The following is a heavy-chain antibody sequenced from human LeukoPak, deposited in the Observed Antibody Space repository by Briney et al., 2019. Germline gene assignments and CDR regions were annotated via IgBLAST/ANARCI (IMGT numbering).Heavy chain of an antibody. CDR3: ATNDFNTWFDP. V-gene: IGHV3-23*01. J-gene: IGHJ5*02. Sequence: QPGGSLRLSCAASGFTFSTYAMSWVRQAPEKGLEWVSGISASGGSVSYADSVKGRFTISRDNSKNTLYLQMNSLRAEDTAIYYCATNDFNTWFDPWGQGTLVAVSS. CDR1: GFTFSTYA. D-gene: IGHD3/OR15-3a*01. CDR2: ISASGGSV.